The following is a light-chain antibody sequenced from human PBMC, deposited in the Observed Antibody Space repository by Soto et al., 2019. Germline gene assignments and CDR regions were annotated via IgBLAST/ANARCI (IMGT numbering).Light chain of an antibody. CDR3: QQYGSSPPIT. V-gene: IGKV3-20*01. CDR2: GAS. CDR1: QSVSSY. Sequence: EIVLTQSPGTLSLSPGERATLSCRASQSVSSYLAWYQQKPGQAPRLLIYGASSRATGIPDRFSGSGSGTDFTLTISRLEPEDFAVYYCQQYGSSPPITFGRGTRLEI. J-gene: IGKJ5*01.